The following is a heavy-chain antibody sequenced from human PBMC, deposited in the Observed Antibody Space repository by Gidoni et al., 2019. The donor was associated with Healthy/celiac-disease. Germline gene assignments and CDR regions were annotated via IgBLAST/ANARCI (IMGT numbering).Heavy chain of an antibody. V-gene: IGHV1-3*01. CDR2: INAGNGNT. CDR1: GYTFTSYA. CDR3: ARGIVGATPLDY. J-gene: IGHJ4*02. D-gene: IGHD1-26*01. Sequence: QVQLVQSGAEVQKPGASVKVSCKASGYTFTSYAMHWVRQAPGQRLEWMGWINAGNGNTKYSQKFQGRVTITRDTSASTAYMELSSLRSEDTAVYYCARGIVGATPLDYWGQGTLVTVSS.